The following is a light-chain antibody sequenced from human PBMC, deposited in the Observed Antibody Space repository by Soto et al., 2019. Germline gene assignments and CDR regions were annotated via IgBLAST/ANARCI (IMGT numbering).Light chain of an antibody. CDR1: SSDVGGYNY. CDR2: EVN. Sequence: QSALTQPPSASGSPGQSVTISCTGTSSDVGGYNYVSWYQQHPGKAPKLMIYEVNKRPSGVPDRFSGSKSGNTASLTVSGLQAEDEGDYYCSSHAGSTRVFGTGTKVTVL. J-gene: IGLJ1*01. CDR3: SSHAGSTRV. V-gene: IGLV2-8*01.